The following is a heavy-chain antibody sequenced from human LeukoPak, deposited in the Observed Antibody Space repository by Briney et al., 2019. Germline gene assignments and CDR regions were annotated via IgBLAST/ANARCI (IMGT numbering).Heavy chain of an antibody. CDR3: ARRGSYYSFDS. J-gene: IGHJ4*02. CDR1: GFTVSSNF. D-gene: IGHD1-26*01. V-gene: IGHV3-66*04. CDR2: IYSGGST. Sequence: GGSLRLSCAASGFTVSSNFMSWVRQAPGKGLEWVSVIYSGGSTYYADSVKGRFTISRDNSENTLYLQMNSLRAEDTAVYYCARRGSYYSFDSWGQGTLVTVSS.